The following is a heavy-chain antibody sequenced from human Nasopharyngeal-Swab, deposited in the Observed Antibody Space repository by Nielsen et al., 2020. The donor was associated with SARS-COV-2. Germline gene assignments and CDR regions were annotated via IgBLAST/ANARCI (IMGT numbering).Heavy chain of an antibody. CDR2: IYYSGST. Sequence: SETLSLTCAVYGGSFSGYYWSWIRQHPGKGLEWIGYIYYSGSTYYSPSLKSRVTISVDTSKNQFSLKLSSVTAADTAVYYCARAFPRGIIIRDYYYGMDVWGQGTTVTVSS. V-gene: IGHV4-30-4*08. CDR1: GGSFSGYY. CDR3: ARAFPRGIIIRDYYYGMDV. D-gene: IGHD3-10*01. J-gene: IGHJ6*02.